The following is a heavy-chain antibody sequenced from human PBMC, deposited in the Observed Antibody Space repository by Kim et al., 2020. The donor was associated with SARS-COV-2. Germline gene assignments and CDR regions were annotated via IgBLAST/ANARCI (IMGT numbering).Heavy chain of an antibody. Sequence: LKSRVTISVDTSKNQFSLKLSSVTAADTAVYYCARGPSRIAAAANGWFDPWGQGTLVTVSS. CDR3: ARGPSRIAAAANGWFDP. V-gene: IGHV4-34*01. J-gene: IGHJ5*02. D-gene: IGHD6-13*01.